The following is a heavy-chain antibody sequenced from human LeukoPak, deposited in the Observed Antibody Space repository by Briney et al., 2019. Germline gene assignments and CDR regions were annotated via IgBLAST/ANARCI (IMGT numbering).Heavy chain of an antibody. CDR2: IYHSGST. D-gene: IGHD5-18*01. V-gene: IGHV4-30-2*01. Sequence: PSETLSLTCTVSGGSISSGGYYWSWIRQPPGKGLEWIGYIYHSGSTYYNPSLKSRVTISVDRSKNQFSLKLSSVTAADTAVYYCARDERIQLWLRFDPWGQGTLVTVSS. CDR1: GGSISSGGYY. CDR3: ARDERIQLWLRFDP. J-gene: IGHJ5*02.